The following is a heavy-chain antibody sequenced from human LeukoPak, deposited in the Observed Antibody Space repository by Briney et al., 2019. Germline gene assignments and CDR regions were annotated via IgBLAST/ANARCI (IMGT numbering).Heavy chain of an antibody. CDR2: IYTSGST. D-gene: IGHD4-17*01. CDR1: GGSISSYY. V-gene: IGHV4-4*07. J-gene: IGHJ6*03. Sequence: SETLSLTCTVSGGSISSYYWSWIRQPAGKGLEWIGRIYTSGSTNYNPSLKSRVTMSVDTSKNQFSLKLSSVTAADTAVYCCAREVVMTTVTLYYYYYMDVWGKGTTVTISS. CDR3: AREVVMTTVTLYYYYYMDV.